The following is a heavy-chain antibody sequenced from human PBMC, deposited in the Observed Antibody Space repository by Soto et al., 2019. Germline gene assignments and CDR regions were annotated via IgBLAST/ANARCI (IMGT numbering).Heavy chain of an antibody. CDR3: ARWPDGYYSYGMDV. J-gene: IGHJ6*02. Sequence: QVQLVQSGAEVKKPGASVKVSCKASGYTFTSYDINWVRQATGQGLEWMGWMNPNSGNTGYAQKFQGRVTMTRNTSISTAYMELSSRRSEDTAVYYCARWPDGYYSYGMDVWGQGTTVTVSS. CDR2: MNPNSGNT. V-gene: IGHV1-8*01. CDR1: GYTFTSYD.